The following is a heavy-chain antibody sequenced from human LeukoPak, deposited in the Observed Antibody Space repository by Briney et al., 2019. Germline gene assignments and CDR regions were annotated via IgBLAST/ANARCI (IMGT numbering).Heavy chain of an antibody. J-gene: IGHJ6*02. D-gene: IGHD2-21*02. CDR2: VSFDGRKT. V-gene: IGHV3-30*18. CDR3: VKRGGGDHGLDV. Sequence: PGGSLRLSCEASGFTFTNYGMHWLRQAPGKWPECVAVVSFDGRKTYYAGFAEGRFTISRDDSNNMVYLQMNSLRTEDTAVYHCVKRGGGDHGLDVWGQGTTVVVS. CDR1: GFTFTNYG.